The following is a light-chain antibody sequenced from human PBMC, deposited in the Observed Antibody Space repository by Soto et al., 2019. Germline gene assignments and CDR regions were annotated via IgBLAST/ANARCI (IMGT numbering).Light chain of an antibody. CDR1: SSNIGAGYD. CDR3: QSYDSSLSAWV. V-gene: IGLV1-40*01. CDR2: GNS. Sequence: QLVLTQPPSVSGAPGQRVTISCTGSSSNIGAGYDVQWYRQLPGTAPRLLIYGNSNRPSGVPDRFSDSRSGTSASLAITGLQAEDEADYYCQSYDSSLSAWVFGGGTKLTVL. J-gene: IGLJ3*02.